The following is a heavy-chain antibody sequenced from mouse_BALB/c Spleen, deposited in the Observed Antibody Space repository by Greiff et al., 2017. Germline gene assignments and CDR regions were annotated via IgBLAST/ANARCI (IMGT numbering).Heavy chain of an antibody. V-gene: IGHV14-3*02. D-gene: IGHD1-1*01. CDR1: GFTINDTY. Sequence: VQLQQSGAGLVKPGASVKLSCTASGFTINDTYMYWVNQRPEQSLEWIGRIDPANGNTNYDPNFQGKATITADTSSNTAYLQLSRLTSEDTAVYCCGRGGRGDLADWGQGTTLTVSS. J-gene: IGHJ2*01. CDR2: IDPANGNT. CDR3: GRGGRGDLAD.